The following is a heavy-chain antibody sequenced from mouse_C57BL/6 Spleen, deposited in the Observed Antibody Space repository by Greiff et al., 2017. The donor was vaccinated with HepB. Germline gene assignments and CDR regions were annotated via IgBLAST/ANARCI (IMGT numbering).Heavy chain of an antibody. V-gene: IGHV1-53*01. CDR2: INPSNGGT. CDR3: ARVTTRAYAMDY. J-gene: IGHJ4*01. CDR1: GYTFTSYW. D-gene: IGHD1-1*01. Sequence: QVQLQQPGTELAKPGASVKLSCKASGYTFTSYWMHWVKQRPGQGLEWIGNINPSNGGTNYNEKFKSKATLTVDKSSSTAYMQLSSLTSEDSAVYYCARVTTRAYAMDYWGQGTSVTVSS.